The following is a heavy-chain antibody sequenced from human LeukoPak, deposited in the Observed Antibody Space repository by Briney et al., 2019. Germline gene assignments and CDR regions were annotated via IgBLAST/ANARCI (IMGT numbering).Heavy chain of an antibody. CDR2: ISGSGGST. J-gene: IGHJ4*02. Sequence: GGSLRLSCAASGFTFSSYAMSWVRQAPGKGLEWVSAISGSGGSTYYADSVKGRFTISRDNSKNTLYLQMNSLRAEDTAVYYCAKTDEEYDYVWGSYRPVNFDYWGQGTLVTVSS. CDR3: AKTDEEYDYVWGSYRPVNFDY. D-gene: IGHD3-16*02. CDR1: GFTFSSYA. V-gene: IGHV3-23*01.